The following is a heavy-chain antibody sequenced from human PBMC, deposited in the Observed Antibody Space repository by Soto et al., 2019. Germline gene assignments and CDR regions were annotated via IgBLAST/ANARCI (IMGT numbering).Heavy chain of an antibody. CDR1: GYTFSNYG. Sequence: QIQLVQSGAEVKKPGASAKVSCKASGYTFSNYGIIWMRQVPGQGLEWMGWVSVYNGKSNYTQKIQGRVTMTTDTSTTTAYVELRRVRSDDTAVYYCSRASGIGVGTPSYWGQGTLVTVSS. V-gene: IGHV1-18*01. CDR2: VSVYNGKS. CDR3: SRASGIGVGTPSY. D-gene: IGHD3-22*01. J-gene: IGHJ4*02.